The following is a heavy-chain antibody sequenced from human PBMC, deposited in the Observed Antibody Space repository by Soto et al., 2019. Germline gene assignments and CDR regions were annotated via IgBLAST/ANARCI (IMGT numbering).Heavy chain of an antibody. CDR1: GFIFRNYW. D-gene: IGHD3-16*01. Sequence: EVQLVESGGGLVQPGGSLRLSCAASGFIFRNYWMSWVRQAPGKGLELVAHIKEDGSDIHYVDSVQERFTISIDNANNSLILQMNSLSDEDTAVYYCATTLTTSAEYFQHWGQGPPVTVSS. CDR3: ATTLTTSAEYFQH. V-gene: IGHV3-7*01. J-gene: IGHJ1*01. CDR2: IKEDGSDI.